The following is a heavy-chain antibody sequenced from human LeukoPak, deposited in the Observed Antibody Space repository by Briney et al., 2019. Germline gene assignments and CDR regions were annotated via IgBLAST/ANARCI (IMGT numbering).Heavy chain of an antibody. CDR2: IRAYNGNT. CDR3: ARVMITFGGVIAAY. V-gene: IGHV1-18*01. Sequence: GASVKVSCKASVYTFTSYGISGVRQAPGQGLEGMGWIRAYNGNTNYAQKLQGRVTMTTDTSTSTAYMELRSLRSDDTAVYYCARVMITFGGVIAAYWGQGTLVTVSS. D-gene: IGHD3-16*02. CDR1: VYTFTSYG. J-gene: IGHJ4*02.